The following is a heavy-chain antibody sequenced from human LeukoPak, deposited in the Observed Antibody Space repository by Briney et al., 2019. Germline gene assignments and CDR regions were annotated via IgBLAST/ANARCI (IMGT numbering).Heavy chain of an antibody. CDR1: GFTFSSYS. Sequence: GGSLRLSCAASGFTFSSYSMNWVCQAPGKGLEWVANIKQDGSEKYYVDSVKGRFTISRDNSKNTLYLQMNSLRAEDTAVYYCAKDPYGSGSYVPDYWGQGTLVTVSS. D-gene: IGHD3-10*01. CDR2: IKQDGSEK. V-gene: IGHV3-7*03. CDR3: AKDPYGSGSYVPDY. J-gene: IGHJ4*02.